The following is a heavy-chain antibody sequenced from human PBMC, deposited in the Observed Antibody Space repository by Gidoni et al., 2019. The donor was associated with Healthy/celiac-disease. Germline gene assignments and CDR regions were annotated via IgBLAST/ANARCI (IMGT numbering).Heavy chain of an antibody. CDR3: VASHRIAARPFDY. V-gene: IGHV3-23*01. J-gene: IGHJ4*02. CDR1: GFTFSSYA. Sequence: EVQLLESGGGLVQPGGSLRLSCAASGFTFSSYAMSWVRQAPGKGLGWVSGISGSGGSTYYADSVKGRFTISRDNSKNTLYLQMNSLRAEDTAVYYCVASHRIAARPFDYWGQGTLVTVSS. CDR2: ISGSGGST. D-gene: IGHD6-6*01.